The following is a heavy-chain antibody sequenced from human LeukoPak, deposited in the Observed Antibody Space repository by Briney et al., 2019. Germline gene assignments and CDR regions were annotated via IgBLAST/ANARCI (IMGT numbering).Heavy chain of an antibody. CDR3: ARDLRPLLMITFGGVIAGSAFDI. J-gene: IGHJ3*02. CDR1: GYTFTSYG. CDR2: ISAYNGNT. V-gene: IGHV1-18*01. D-gene: IGHD3-16*02. Sequence: ASVKVSCKASGYTFTSYGISWVRQAPGQGLEWMGWISAYNGNTNYAQKLQGRVTMTTDTSTSTAYMELRSLRSEDTAAYYCARDLRPLLMITFGGVIAGSAFDIWGQGTMVTVSS.